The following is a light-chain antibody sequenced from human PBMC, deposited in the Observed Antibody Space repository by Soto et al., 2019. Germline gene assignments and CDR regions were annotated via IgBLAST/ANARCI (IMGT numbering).Light chain of an antibody. Sequence: DIQMTQSPSTLYASVGDRVTITCRASQSIGASLAWFQQKPGKAPNLLIYKASSLESGVPSRFSGSGSGTEFTLTISTLQPDDFATYYCQQYNKSPLTFGGGTKAEIK. CDR3: QQYNKSPLT. CDR2: KAS. J-gene: IGKJ4*01. CDR1: QSIGAS. V-gene: IGKV1-5*03.